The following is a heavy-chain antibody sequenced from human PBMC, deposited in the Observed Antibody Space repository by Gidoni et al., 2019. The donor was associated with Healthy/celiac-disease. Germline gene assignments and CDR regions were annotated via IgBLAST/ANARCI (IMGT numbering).Heavy chain of an antibody. V-gene: IGHV3-23*01. CDR1: GFTFSSYA. D-gene: IGHD6-13*01. Sequence: LESGGGLVQPGGSLRLSLSASGFTFSSYAMSWVRQAPGKGLEWVSGSSGSGGSTYHADSVKGRFTISRDNSKNTLYLQMNSLRAEDTAVYYCAKEGGSSWSPWFDPWGQGTLVTVSS. CDR2: SSGSGGST. CDR3: AKEGGSSWSPWFDP. J-gene: IGHJ5*02.